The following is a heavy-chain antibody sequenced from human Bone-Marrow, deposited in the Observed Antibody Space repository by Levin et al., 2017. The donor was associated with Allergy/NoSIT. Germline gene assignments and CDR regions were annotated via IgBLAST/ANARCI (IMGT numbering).Heavy chain of an antibody. Sequence: LSLTFAASGFTFSSYGMHWVRQAPGKGLEWVAGIWYDGSNKYYADSVKGRFTISRDNSKNTLYLQMNSLRAEDTAVYYCARDYYGSGTQRSFDYWCQGTLVTVSS. V-gene: IGHV3-33*01. CDR3: ARDYYGSGTQRSFDY. CDR2: IWYDGSNK. CDR1: GFTFSSYG. D-gene: IGHD3-10*01. J-gene: IGHJ4*02.